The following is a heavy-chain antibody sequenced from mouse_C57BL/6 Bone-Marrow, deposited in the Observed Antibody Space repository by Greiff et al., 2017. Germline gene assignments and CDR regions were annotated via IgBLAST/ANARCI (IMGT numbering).Heavy chain of an antibody. D-gene: IGHD1-1*01. Sequence: QVQLQQPGPELVKPGASVKISCKASGYAFSSSWMNWVKQRPGKGLEWIGRIYPGDGDTNYNGKFKGKATLTADKSSSTAYMQLSSLTSEDAAVYYSARHYSHYGDRGTSLTVTA. CDR2: IYPGDGDT. CDR3: ARHYSHY. V-gene: IGHV1-82*01. J-gene: IGHJ2*03. CDR1: GYAFSSSW.